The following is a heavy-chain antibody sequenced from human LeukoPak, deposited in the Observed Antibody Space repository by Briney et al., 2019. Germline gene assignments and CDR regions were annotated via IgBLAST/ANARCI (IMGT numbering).Heavy chain of an antibody. CDR3: AKPFNTKTPHHAFDI. V-gene: IGHV3-30-3*02. CDR2: ISYDGSNK. CDR1: GFTFSSYA. D-gene: IGHD4-23*01. Sequence: GGSLRLSCAASGFTFSSYAMLWVRQAPGKGLEGVAVISYDGSNKYYADSVKGRFTISRGNSKNTLYLQMNSLRAEDTAVYYCAKPFNTKTPHHAFDIWGQGTMVTVSS. J-gene: IGHJ3*02.